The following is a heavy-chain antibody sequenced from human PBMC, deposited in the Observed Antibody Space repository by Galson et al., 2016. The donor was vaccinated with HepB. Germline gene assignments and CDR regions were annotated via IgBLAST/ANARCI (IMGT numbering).Heavy chain of an antibody. V-gene: IGHV1-46*01. CDR3: STGGGYNWFDP. Sequence: SVKVSCKASGYTFTTYHMHWVRQAPGQGLEWMGIINPNGDSASYSPKFQGRVTLTRDTSTSTVYMELSSLKSDDTALYYCSTGGGYNWFDPWGQGTLVTVSS. J-gene: IGHJ5*02. D-gene: IGHD6-25*01. CDR1: GYTFTTYH. CDR2: INPNGDSA.